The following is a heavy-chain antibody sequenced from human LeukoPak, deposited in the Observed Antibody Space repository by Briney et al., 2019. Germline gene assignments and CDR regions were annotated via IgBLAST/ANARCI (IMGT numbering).Heavy chain of an antibody. CDR3: VKDEARWLHHGFDY. Sequence: GGSLRLSCAVSGFTFSSYGMHWVRQAPGKGLEWVAFIQYDGSEKYYADSVKGRFTMSRDNSKNTLYPQMNSPRTEDTAVYYCVKDEARWLHHGFDYWGQGTLVTVSS. V-gene: IGHV3-30*02. J-gene: IGHJ4*02. CDR2: IQYDGSEK. CDR1: GFTFSSYG. D-gene: IGHD5-24*01.